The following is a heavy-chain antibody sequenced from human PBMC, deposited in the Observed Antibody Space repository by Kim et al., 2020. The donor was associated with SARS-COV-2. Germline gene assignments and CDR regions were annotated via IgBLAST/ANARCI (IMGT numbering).Heavy chain of an antibody. CDR3: AKDQWNGWHNLLIDY. CDR1: GFTFSSYA. J-gene: IGHJ4*02. Sequence: GGSLRLSCAASGFTFSSYAMSWVRQAPGKGLEWVSAISGSGGSTYYADSVKGRFTISRDNSKNTLYLQMNSLRAEDTAVYYCAKDQWNGWHNLLIDYWGQGTLVTVSS. D-gene: IGHD6-19*01. V-gene: IGHV3-23*01. CDR2: ISGSGGST.